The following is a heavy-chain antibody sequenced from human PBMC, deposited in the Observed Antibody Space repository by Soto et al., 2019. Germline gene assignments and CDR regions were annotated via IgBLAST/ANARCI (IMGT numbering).Heavy chain of an antibody. D-gene: IGHD3-22*01. CDR2: INAGNGNT. J-gene: IGHJ4*02. Sequence: QVQLVQSGAEVKKPGASVKVSCRASGYIFTSYAMHWVRQAPGQRREWMGWINAGNGNTKYSQKFQGRVTITRDTSARTAYMELSSLTSEDTAVYYCARDREWMGSFGYSSAYWGQGSLVTVSS. CDR3: ARDREWMGSFGYSSAY. CDR1: GYIFTSYA. V-gene: IGHV1-3*01.